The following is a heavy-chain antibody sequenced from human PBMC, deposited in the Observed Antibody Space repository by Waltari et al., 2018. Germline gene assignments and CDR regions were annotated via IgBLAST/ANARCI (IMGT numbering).Heavy chain of an antibody. CDR2: SYPGDSDT. Sequence: EVQLVQSGAEVKKPGESLKISCKGSGYSFTSYWIGWVRQMPGKGLEWMGISYPGDSDTRYSPSFQGQVTISADKSISTAYLQWSSLKASDTAVYYCARDGGITIFGVAGKNWFDPWGQGTLVTVSS. CDR1: GYSFTSYW. V-gene: IGHV5-51*03. D-gene: IGHD3-3*01. J-gene: IGHJ5*02. CDR3: ARDGGITIFGVAGKNWFDP.